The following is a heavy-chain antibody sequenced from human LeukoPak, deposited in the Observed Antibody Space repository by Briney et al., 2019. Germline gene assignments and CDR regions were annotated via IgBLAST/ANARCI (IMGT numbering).Heavy chain of an antibody. CDR2: ISYDGSNK. V-gene: IGHV3-30*01. J-gene: IGHJ6*03. Sequence: GRSLRLSCAASGFTFSSYAMHWVRQAPGRGLEWVAVISYDGSNKYYADSVKGRFTISRDNSKNTLYLQMNSLRAEDTAVYYCAGGATRYMDVWGKGTTVSVSS. CDR3: AGGATRYMDV. D-gene: IGHD1-1*01. CDR1: GFTFSSYA.